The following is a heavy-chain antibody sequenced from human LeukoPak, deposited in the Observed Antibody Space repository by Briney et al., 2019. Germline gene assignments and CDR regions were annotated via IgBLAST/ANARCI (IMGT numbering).Heavy chain of an antibody. CDR1: GGSISSSNYY. J-gene: IGHJ4*02. CDR3: ARHHFGVALLYYFDY. Sequence: SETLSLTCTVSGGSISSSNYYWGWIRQPPGKGLEWIGSIYCSGSTYYNPSLKSRVTISVDTSKNQFSLKLSSVTAADTAVYYCARHHFGVALLYYFDYWGQGTLVIVSS. CDR2: IYCSGST. D-gene: IGHD3-3*01. V-gene: IGHV4-39*01.